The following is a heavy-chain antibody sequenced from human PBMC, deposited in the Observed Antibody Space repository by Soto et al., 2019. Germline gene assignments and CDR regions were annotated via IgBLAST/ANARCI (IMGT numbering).Heavy chain of an antibody. CDR1: GGSISSYY. CDR3: ARGQRYYCYGMDV. J-gene: IGHJ6*02. V-gene: IGHV4-59*01. Sequence: SETLSLTCTVSGGSISSYYWSWIRQPPGKGLEWIGYIYYSGSTNYNPSLKSRVTISVDTSKNQFSLKLSSVTAADTAVYYCARGQRYYCYGMDVWGQGTTVTVSS. CDR2: IYYSGST.